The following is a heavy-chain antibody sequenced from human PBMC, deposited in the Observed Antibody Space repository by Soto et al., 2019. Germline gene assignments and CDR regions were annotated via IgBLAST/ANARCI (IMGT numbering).Heavy chain of an antibody. CDR3: AREYQYGMDV. Sequence: GGSLRLSCAASGFTFSSYAMSWFRQAPGKGLEWVSAISGSGGSTYYADSVRGRFTISRDDAKNSLYLQMNSLRAEDTALYYCAREYQYGMDVWGQGAAVTVSS. V-gene: IGHV3-23*01. CDR2: ISGSGGST. D-gene: IGHD2-2*01. J-gene: IGHJ6*02. CDR1: GFTFSSYA.